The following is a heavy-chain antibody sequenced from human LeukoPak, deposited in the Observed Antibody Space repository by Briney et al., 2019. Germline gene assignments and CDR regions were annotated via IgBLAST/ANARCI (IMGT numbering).Heavy chain of an antibody. Sequence: PSETLSLTCAVYGGSFSGYYWSWIRQPPGKGLEWIGEINHSGSTNYNPSLKSRVTISVDTSKNQFSLKLSSVTAADTAVYYCARGSNGYSGYDHFDYWGQGALVTVSS. D-gene: IGHD5-12*01. CDR1: GGSFSGYY. CDR3: ARGSNGYSGYDHFDY. V-gene: IGHV4-34*01. J-gene: IGHJ4*02. CDR2: INHSGST.